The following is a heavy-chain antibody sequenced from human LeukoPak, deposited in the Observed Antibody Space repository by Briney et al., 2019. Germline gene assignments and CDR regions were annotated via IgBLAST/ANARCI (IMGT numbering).Heavy chain of an antibody. Sequence: GGSLRLSCAASGFTFSNAYMNWFGRAQGRGREWVGRIKPKTDGETTEYAAPVKDRFSISRDDSKSMMYLQMNSLKTEDTAVYYCITPLPYSAQGGQGTLVTVSS. V-gene: IGHV3-15*07. D-gene: IGHD2-21*01. CDR3: ITPLPYSAQ. CDR2: IKPKTDGETT. J-gene: IGHJ4*02. CDR1: GFTFSNAY.